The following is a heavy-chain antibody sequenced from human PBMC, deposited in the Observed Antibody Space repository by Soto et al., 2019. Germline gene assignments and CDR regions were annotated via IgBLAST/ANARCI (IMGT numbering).Heavy chain of an antibody. CDR3: ARDGYSCGYFDY. J-gene: IGHJ4*02. CDR1: GGSISSGGYY. V-gene: IGHV4-31*03. D-gene: IGHD5-18*01. CDR2: IYYSGST. Sequence: SETLSLTCTVSGGSISSGGYYWSWIRQHPGKSLEWIGYIYYSGSTYYNPSLKSRVTISVDTSKNQFSLKLSSVTAADTAVYYCARDGYSCGYFDYWGQGTVVTVSS.